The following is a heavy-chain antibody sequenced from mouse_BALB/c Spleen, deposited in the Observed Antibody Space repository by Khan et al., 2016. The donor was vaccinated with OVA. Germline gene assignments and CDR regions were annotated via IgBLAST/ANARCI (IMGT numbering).Heavy chain of an antibody. J-gene: IGHJ2*01. Sequence: VQLQQSGPELVRPGASVKISCKASGYSFTGYFMNWVMQSHGKSLEWIGRINPHIGETFYNQRFKDKATLTVNESSSTAHMELRSLASEDSAVYDCTRIDRSDFDYWGQGTTLTVSS. CDR2: INPHIGET. CDR1: GYSFTGYF. D-gene: IGHD1-1*01. CDR3: TRIDRSDFDY. V-gene: IGHV1-20*02.